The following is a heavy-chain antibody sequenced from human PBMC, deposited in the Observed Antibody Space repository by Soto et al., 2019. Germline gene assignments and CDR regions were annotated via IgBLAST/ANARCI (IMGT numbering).Heavy chain of an antibody. CDR3: VRDGLDYYDTERLYFDN. D-gene: IGHD3-22*01. CDR2: ISSSAVYI. V-gene: IGHV3-21*01. J-gene: IGHJ4*02. Sequence: EVQLVESGGGPVRPGGSLKLSCAASGFNFITYSLSWVRQAPGKGLEWVASISSSAVYIDYADSVKGRFTIYRDNANNSLYLQMNSLRAEDTATYYCVRDGLDYYDTERLYFDNWGQGTLVTVSS. CDR1: GFNFITYS.